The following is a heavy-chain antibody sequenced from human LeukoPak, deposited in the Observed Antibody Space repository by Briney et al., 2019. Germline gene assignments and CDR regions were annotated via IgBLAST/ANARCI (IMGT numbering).Heavy chain of an antibody. CDR3: ARGQLKYYYGSGSYYY. CDR2: MNPNSGNT. Sequence: ASVKVSCKASGYTFTSYDINWVRQATGQGLEWMGWMNPNSGNTGYAQKFQGRVTMTRNTFISTAYMELSSLRSEDTAVYYCARGQLKYYYGSGSYYYWGQGTLVTVSS. D-gene: IGHD3-10*01. J-gene: IGHJ4*02. V-gene: IGHV1-8*01. CDR1: GYTFTSYD.